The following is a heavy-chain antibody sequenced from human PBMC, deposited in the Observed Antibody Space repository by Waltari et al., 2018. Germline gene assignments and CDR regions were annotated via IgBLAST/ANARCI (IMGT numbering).Heavy chain of an antibody. CDR2: IYHSGST. CDR3: ARHVYYDSSGYPNWFDP. D-gene: IGHD3-22*01. Sequence: QVQLQESGPGLVKPSETLSLTCAVSGYSISSGYYWGWIRQPPGKGLEWIGSIYHSGSTYYNPSLKSRVTISVDTSKNQFSLKLSSVTAADTAVYYCARHVYYDSSGYPNWFDPWGQGTLVTVSS. V-gene: IGHV4-38-2*01. J-gene: IGHJ5*02. CDR1: GYSISSGYY.